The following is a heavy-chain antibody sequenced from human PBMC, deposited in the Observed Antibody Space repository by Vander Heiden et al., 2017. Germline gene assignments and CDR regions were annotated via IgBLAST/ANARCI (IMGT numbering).Heavy chain of an antibody. Sequence: EVQLVESGGGLVQPGGSLRLSCVDSGFHFSSSWMHWVRQAPGTGLVWLSRMNSDGSTTDYADSVKGRFTISRDNAKNTLYLQMNGLRAEDTAVYYCARAGFFRFDYWGQGILVTVSS. CDR2: MNSDGSTT. J-gene: IGHJ4*02. D-gene: IGHD3-3*01. CDR1: GFHFSSSW. CDR3: ARAGFFRFDY. V-gene: IGHV3-74*01.